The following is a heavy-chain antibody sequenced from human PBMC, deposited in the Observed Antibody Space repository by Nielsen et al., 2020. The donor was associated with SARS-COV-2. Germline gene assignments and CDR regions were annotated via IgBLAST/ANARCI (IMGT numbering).Heavy chain of an antibody. CDR1: GGSISSYY. J-gene: IGHJ6*02. V-gene: IGHV4-59*12. D-gene: IGHD3-3*02. CDR3: ARDRTILASAQSYYYYGMDV. Sequence: SETLSLTCTVSGGSISSYYWSWIRQPPGKGLEWIGYINYSGSTKYNPSLMSRVTISLDTPKNQFSLRLSSVSAADTAVYYCARDRTILASAQSYYYYGMDVWGPGTTVTVSS. CDR2: INYSGST.